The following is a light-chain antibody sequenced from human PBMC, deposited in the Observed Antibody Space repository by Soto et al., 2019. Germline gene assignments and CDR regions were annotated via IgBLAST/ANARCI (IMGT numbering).Light chain of an antibody. Sequence: EIVLTQSPGTLSLSPGERATLSCRASQSVSSSYLAWYQQKPGQAPRLLIYGASRRATGIPDRISGSGSGTDFTLTISRLEPEDFAVYYCQQYGGWTFGQGTKV. CDR2: GAS. CDR3: QQYGGWT. CDR1: QSVSSSY. J-gene: IGKJ1*01. V-gene: IGKV3-20*01.